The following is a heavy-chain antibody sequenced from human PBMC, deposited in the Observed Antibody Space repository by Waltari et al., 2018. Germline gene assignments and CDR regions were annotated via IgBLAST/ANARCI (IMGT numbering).Heavy chain of an antibody. Sequence: EVQLVESGGGLVQPGGSLRLSCVVSGFIFRSHWMHWVRQVPGKGLVWVSRINSDGSATSYADSVKGRFTISRDNAKSTLYLQMNNLRDEDTAVYYCARPLYYSDSSGYYPTYYFDSWGQGTLVTVSS. D-gene: IGHD3-22*01. CDR3: ARPLYYSDSSGYYPTYYFDS. CDR2: INSDGSAT. V-gene: IGHV3-74*01. J-gene: IGHJ4*02. CDR1: GFIFRSHW.